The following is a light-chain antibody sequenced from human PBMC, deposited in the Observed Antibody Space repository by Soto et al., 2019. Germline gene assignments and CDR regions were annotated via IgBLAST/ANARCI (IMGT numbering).Light chain of an antibody. V-gene: IGKV3-20*01. CDR2: AAS. CDR3: QQYGRSPPLI. J-gene: IGKJ4*01. CDR1: QSASSNY. Sequence: EIVLTQAPGILSLSPGERATLSCRASQSASSNYLAWYQQKPGQAPRLLIYAASTRATGIPDRFSGSGSGTDFTLTSSRLEPEDFAVYYCQQYGRSPPLIFGGGTKVDIK.